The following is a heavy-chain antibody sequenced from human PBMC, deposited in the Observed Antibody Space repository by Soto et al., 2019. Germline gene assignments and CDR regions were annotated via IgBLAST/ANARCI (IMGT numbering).Heavy chain of an antibody. CDR1: GFTFSSYG. CDR3: AKDPRGYSYGAFDY. CDR2: ISDDGSNK. D-gene: IGHD5-18*01. J-gene: IGHJ4*02. V-gene: IGHV3-30*18. Sequence: QVQLVESGGGVVQPGRSLRISCAASGFTFSSYGMHWVRQAPGKGLEWVAVISDDGSNKYYADSVKGRFTISRDNSKNTLYLQMNSLRTEDTAVYYCAKDPRGYSYGAFDYWGQGTLVTVSS.